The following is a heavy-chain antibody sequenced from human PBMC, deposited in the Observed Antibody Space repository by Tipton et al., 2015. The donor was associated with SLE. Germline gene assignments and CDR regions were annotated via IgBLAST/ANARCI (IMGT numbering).Heavy chain of an antibody. Sequence: TLSLTCTVSGGSISSSSYYWGWIRQPPGKGLEWIGSIYYSGSTNYNPSLKSRVTMSVDTSKNQFSLKLSSVTALDTAVYYCARFSQLAHDYWGQGTLVTVSS. J-gene: IGHJ4*02. CDR3: ARFSQLAHDY. D-gene: IGHD6-6*01. V-gene: IGHV4-39*07. CDR2: IYYSGST. CDR1: GGSISSSSYY.